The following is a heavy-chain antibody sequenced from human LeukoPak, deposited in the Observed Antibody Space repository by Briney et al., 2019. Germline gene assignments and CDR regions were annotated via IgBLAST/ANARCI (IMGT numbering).Heavy chain of an antibody. D-gene: IGHD3-10*01. CDR1: GLTFSSYS. CDR2: INHSGST. V-gene: IGHV4-34*08. CDR3: AGRRSMVRGSDY. Sequence: GSLRLSCAASGLTFSSYSMNLVRQAPGKGLEWIGEINHSGSTNYNPPLKSRVTISVDTSKNQFSLKLSSVTAADTAVYYCAGRRSMVRGSDYWGQGTLVTVSS. J-gene: IGHJ4*02.